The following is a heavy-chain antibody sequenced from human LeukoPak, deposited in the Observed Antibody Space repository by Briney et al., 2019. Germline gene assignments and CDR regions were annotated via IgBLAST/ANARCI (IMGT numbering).Heavy chain of an antibody. CDR1: GGSFSGYY. CDR3: ARGAGGYYYGMDV. V-gene: IGHV4-34*01. CDR2: INHSGRT. Sequence: SETLSLTCAVYGGSFSGYYWSWIRQPPGKGLEWIGEINHSGRTNYNPSLKSRVTISVDMSNKQFSLKLSSVTAADTALYYCARGAGGYYYGMDVWGQGTTVTVSS. D-gene: IGHD3-16*01. J-gene: IGHJ6*02.